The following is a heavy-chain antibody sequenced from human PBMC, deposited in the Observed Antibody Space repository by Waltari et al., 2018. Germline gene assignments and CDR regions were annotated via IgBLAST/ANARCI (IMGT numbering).Heavy chain of an antibody. CDR1: GIPFPTYA. CDR2: ITVGDDT. V-gene: IGHV3-23*01. J-gene: IGHJ4*02. Sequence: EVQLLASGGGLVQPGGSLRLSCAASGIPFPTYAINWVRLAPGTGLEWVSAITVGDDTYYADSVKGRVTISRDTSKDTVYLHMNGLRAEDTAVYYCATPFYNWDDPLHSWGPGTLVTVSS. CDR3: ATPFYNWDDPLHS. D-gene: IGHD1-20*01.